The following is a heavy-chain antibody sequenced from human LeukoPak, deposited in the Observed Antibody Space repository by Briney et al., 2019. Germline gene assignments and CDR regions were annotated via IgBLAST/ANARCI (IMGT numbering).Heavy chain of an antibody. J-gene: IGHJ4*02. CDR3: ATQLRFLEWLLSFFDY. D-gene: IGHD3-3*01. V-gene: IGHV3-23*01. Sequence: PGGSLRLSCAASGFTFSSYAMGWVRQAPGKGLEWVSAISGSGGSTYYADSVKGRFTISRDNSKNTLYLQMNSLRAEDTAVYYCATQLRFLEWLLSFFDYWGQGTLVTVSS. CDR2: ISGSGGST. CDR1: GFTFSSYA.